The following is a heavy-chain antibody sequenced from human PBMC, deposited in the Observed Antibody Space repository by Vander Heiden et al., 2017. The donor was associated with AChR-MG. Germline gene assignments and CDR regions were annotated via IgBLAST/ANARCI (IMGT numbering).Heavy chain of an antibody. CDR2: IYTSGST. J-gene: IGHJ3*02. CDR1: GASISSGSYY. CDR3: ARRYSGSWGDAFDI. D-gene: IGHD1-26*01. V-gene: IGHV4-61*02. Sequence: QVQLQESGPGLVQPSQTLSLTCTVSGASISSGSYYWSWIRQPAGKGLEWIGRIYTSGSTNYNPSLKSRVTISVDTSKNQFSLKLSSVTAADTAVYYCARRYSGSWGDAFDIWGQGTMVTVSS.